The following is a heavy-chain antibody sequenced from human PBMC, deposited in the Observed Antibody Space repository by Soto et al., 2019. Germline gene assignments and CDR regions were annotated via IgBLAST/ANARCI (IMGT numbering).Heavy chain of an antibody. CDR1: GFTFSSYG. Sequence: QVQLVESGGGVVQPGRSLRLSCAASGFTFSSYGMHWVRQAPGKGQEWVAVISYDGSNKYYADSVKGRFTISRDNSKNTLYLQMNSLRAEDTAVYYCAKLRFLEWFEHYYYYYGMDVWGQGTTVTVSS. CDR3: AKLRFLEWFEHYYYYYGMDV. V-gene: IGHV3-30*18. J-gene: IGHJ6*02. D-gene: IGHD3-3*01. CDR2: ISYDGSNK.